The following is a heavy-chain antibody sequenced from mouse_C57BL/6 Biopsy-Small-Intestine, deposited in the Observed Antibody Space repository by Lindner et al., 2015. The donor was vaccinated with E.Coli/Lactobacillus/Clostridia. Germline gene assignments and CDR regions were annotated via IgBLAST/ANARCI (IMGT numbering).Heavy chain of an antibody. J-gene: IGHJ3*01. CDR2: INPYYGGT. D-gene: IGHD3-2*01. V-gene: IGHV1-39*01. Sequence: VQLQESGPELVKPGASVKISCKASGYSFTGYNMNWVKRSHGKSLEWIGNINPYYGGTSYNQKFKDKATLTVDKSSSTAYMQLNSLTSEDSAVYYCAPDSSGPFVYWGQGTLVTVSA. CDR3: APDSSGPFVY. CDR1: GYSFTGYN.